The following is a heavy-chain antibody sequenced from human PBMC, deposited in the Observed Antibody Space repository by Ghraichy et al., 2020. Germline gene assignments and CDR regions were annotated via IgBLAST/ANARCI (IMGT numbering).Heavy chain of an antibody. D-gene: IGHD2-15*01. CDR2: INPNSGAT. J-gene: IGHJ4*02. Sequence: ASVKVSCKASGYTFTGYFMHWVRQAPGQGLEWLGWINPNSGATRYPQKFQGRVTLTTDTPISPAYMELSSLRSDDAAVYFCARGPKQCDRYSCLEFDYLGQGALVTVSS. CDR3: ARGPKQCDRYSCLEFDY. CDR1: GYTFTGYF. V-gene: IGHV1-2*02.